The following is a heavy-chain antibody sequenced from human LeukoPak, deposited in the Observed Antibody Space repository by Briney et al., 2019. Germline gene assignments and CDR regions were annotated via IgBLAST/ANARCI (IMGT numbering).Heavy chain of an antibody. CDR3: ARDLRITFGGVIVYLGAFDI. Sequence: GGPLSLPCAASGFPFSSCSGNGAPRAPGRALEWGSSLSSSRRYRYYADSVKGRFTISRDNAKNPLYLQMNSLTAEDTAVYYCARDLRITFGGVIVYLGAFDIWGQGTMVTVSS. CDR2: LSSSRRYR. V-gene: IGHV3-21*01. D-gene: IGHD3-16*02. J-gene: IGHJ3*02. CDR1: GFPFSSCS.